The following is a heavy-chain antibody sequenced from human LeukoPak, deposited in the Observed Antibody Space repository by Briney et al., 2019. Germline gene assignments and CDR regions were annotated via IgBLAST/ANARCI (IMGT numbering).Heavy chain of an antibody. CDR2: IWYDGSNK. V-gene: IGHV3-33*01. CDR3: ARDTSGSNWSDASNWFDP. CDR1: GFTFSSYG. J-gene: IGHJ5*02. Sequence: SGGSLRLSCAASGFTFSSYGMHWVRQAPGKGLEWVAVIWYDGSNKYYADSVKGRFTISRDNSKNTLYLQMNSLRAEDTAVYYCARDTSGSNWSDASNWFDPWGQGTLVTVSS. D-gene: IGHD1-20*01.